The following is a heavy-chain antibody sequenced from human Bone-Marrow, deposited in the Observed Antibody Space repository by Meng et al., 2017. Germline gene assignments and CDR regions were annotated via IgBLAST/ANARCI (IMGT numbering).Heavy chain of an antibody. D-gene: IGHD6-13*01. Sequence: GESPKTSRKGSGYSLTSYWIGLVRQMSGKGLEWMGIIYPGYSDTRYSPSFQGQVTNSANKSISTAYLQWSSLKASDAAMYYYAVQYQQLETKRASTEGLDTDYGMDVWGQGTMVTVSS. CDR3: AVQYQQLETKRASTEGLDTDYGMDV. V-gene: IGHV5-51*06. CDR1: GYSLTSYW. CDR2: IYPGYSDT. J-gene: IGHJ6*02.